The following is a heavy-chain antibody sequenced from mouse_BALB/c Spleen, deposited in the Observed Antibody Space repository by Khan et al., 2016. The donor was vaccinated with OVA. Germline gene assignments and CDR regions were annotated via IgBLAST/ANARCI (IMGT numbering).Heavy chain of an antibody. D-gene: IGHD1-1*02. CDR2: ISSGGTI. CDR1: GFTFSNYA. J-gene: IGHJ3*01. Sequence: EVQLQESGGDLVKPGGSLKLSCAASGFTFSNYAMSWVRQTPEKRLEWVASISSGGTIYYPDSVKGRFTISRDIARNILYLQMNSLRSEDTAMFYCARDYWFTYWGQGTLVTVSA. CDR3: ARDYWFTY. V-gene: IGHV5-6-5*01.